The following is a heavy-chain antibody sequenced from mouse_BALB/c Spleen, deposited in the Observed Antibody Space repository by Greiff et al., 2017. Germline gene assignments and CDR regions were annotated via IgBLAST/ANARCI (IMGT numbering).Heavy chain of an antibody. CDR2: INPSSGYT. V-gene: IGHV1-4*01. Sequence: VQLQQSGAELARPGASVKMSCKASGYTFTSYTMHWVKQRPGQGLEWIGYINPSSGYTNYNQKFKDKATLTADKSSSTAYMQLSSLTSEDSAVYYCARSSYDYYAMDYWGQGTSVTVSS. J-gene: IGHJ4*01. CDR1: GYTFTSYT. CDR3: ARSSYDYYAMDY. D-gene: IGHD6-1*01.